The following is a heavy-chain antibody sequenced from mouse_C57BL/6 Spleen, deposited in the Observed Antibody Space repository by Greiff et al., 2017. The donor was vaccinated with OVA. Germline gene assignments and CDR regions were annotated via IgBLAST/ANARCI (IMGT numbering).Heavy chain of an antibody. CDR1: GFTFSSYA. CDR3: TREEVYDYHAWFAY. D-gene: IGHD2-4*01. Sequence: EVMLVESGEGLVKPGGSLKLSCAASGFTFSSYAMSWVRQTPEKRLEWVAYISSGGDYIYYADTVKGRFTISRDNARNTLYLQMSSLKSEDTAMYYCTREEVYDYHAWFAYWGQGTLVTVSA. CDR2: ISSGGDYI. V-gene: IGHV5-9-1*02. J-gene: IGHJ3*01.